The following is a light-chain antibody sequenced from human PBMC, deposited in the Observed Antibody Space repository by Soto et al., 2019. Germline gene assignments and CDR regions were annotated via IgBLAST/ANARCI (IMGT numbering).Light chain of an antibody. V-gene: IGLV1-47*01. CDR2: RNN. CDR3: AAWDDSLSKV. Sequence: QSALTQPPSASGTPGQRVTISCSGSSSNIGSNYVYWYQQLPGTAPKLLIYRNNQRPSGVPDRFSGSKSGTSASLAISGFRSEDEADYYCAAWDDSLSKVFGTGTKVTVL. J-gene: IGLJ1*01. CDR1: SSNIGSNY.